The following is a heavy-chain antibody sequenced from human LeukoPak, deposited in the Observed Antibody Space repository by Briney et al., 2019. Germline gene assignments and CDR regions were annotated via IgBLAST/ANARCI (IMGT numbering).Heavy chain of an antibody. CDR2: IYYSGST. Sequence: SETLSLTCTVSGGSISSYYWNWIRQPPGKGLEWIGYIYYSGSTNYNPSLKSRVTISVDTSKNQFSLKLSSVTAADTAVYYCASGDVLRYFDWDYWGQGTLVTVSS. V-gene: IGHV4-59*01. J-gene: IGHJ4*02. CDR1: GGSISSYY. CDR3: ASGDVLRYFDWDY. D-gene: IGHD3-9*01.